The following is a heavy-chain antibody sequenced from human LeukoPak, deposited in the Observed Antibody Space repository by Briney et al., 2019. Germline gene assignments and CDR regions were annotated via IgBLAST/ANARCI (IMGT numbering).Heavy chain of an antibody. CDR3: ARDSSSFYGSGSYSGFDY. CDR2: IYYSGST. J-gene: IGHJ4*02. V-gene: IGHV4-30-4*01. CDR1: GGSISSGDYY. D-gene: IGHD3-10*01. Sequence: SETLSLTCTVSGGSISSGDYYWSWIRQPPGKGLEWIGYIYYSGSTYCNPSLKSRVTISVDTSKNQFSLKLSSVTAADTAVYYCARDSSSFYGSGSYSGFDYWGQGTLVTVSS.